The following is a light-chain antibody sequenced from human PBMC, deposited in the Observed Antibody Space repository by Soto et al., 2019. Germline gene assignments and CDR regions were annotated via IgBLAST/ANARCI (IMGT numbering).Light chain of an antibody. CDR1: QSISSW. CDR2: KAS. V-gene: IGKV1-5*03. Sequence: ETHRIQVASTLSASVLDRFTITFRARQSISSWLALYRQKPGKVSKFRIYKASSLESGVPSRFSGSGSGTDFTLAISSMQPEDFATYYCQQYNSYWTVGRGTKV. J-gene: IGKJ1*01. CDR3: QQYNSYWT.